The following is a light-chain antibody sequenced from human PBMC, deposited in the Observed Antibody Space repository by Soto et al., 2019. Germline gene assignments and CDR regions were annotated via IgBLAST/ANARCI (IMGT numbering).Light chain of an antibody. J-gene: IGLJ2*01. CDR2: EVS. CDR1: SSDVGDYDY. V-gene: IGLV2-14*01. Sequence: QSVLTQPASVSGSPGQSITISCTGTSSDVGDYDYVSWYQQYAGKAPKMMIYEVSNRPSGVSNRFSGSKSGNTASLTISGLQAEEEADYYCSSYRSSNTLLFGGGTKLTVL. CDR3: SSYRSSNTLL.